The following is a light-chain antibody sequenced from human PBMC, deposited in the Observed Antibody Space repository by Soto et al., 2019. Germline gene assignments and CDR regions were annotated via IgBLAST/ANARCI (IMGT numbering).Light chain of an antibody. CDR1: SSNIGNNY. CDR2: DNN. CDR3: GTWDSSLSAYV. J-gene: IGLJ1*01. Sequence: QSVLTQPPSVSXAPGQKVTISCSGSSSNIGNNYVSWYQQLPGTAPKLLIYDNNKRPSGIPDRFSGSKSGTSATLGITGLQTGDEADYYCGTWDSSLSAYVFGTGTKLTVL. V-gene: IGLV1-51*01.